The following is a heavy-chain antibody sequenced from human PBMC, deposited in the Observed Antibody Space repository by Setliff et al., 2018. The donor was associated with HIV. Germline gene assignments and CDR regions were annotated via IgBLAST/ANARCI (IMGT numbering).Heavy chain of an antibody. V-gene: IGHV3-23*01. D-gene: IGHD2-15*01. Sequence: GGSLRLSCAASGFTFSSSAMSWVRQAPGKGLEWVSLIQSSGITYYADSVKGRFTISRDNSNNTLSLQMSSLRAEDTALYYCARYQILSRASRFCSGSSCFYFDSWGLGTLVTVSS. CDR3: ARYQILSRASRFCSGSSCFYFDS. CDR1: GFTFSSSA. J-gene: IGHJ4*02. CDR2: IQSSGIT.